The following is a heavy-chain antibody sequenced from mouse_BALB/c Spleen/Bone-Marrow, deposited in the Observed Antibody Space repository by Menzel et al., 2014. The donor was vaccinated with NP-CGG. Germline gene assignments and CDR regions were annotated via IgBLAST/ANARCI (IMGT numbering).Heavy chain of an antibody. CDR1: GFTFTDYY. J-gene: IGHJ2*01. D-gene: IGHD2-3*01. CDR3: ARDMGGLLFDY. V-gene: IGHV7-3*02. Sequence: EVQVVESGGGLVQPGGSLRLSCATSGFTFTDYYMNWVRQPPGKALEWLSFIRNKANGYTTEYSAPVKGRFTISRDISQSILYLQMNTLRAEDSATYYCARDMGGLLFDYWGQGTTLTVSS. CDR2: IRNKANGYTT.